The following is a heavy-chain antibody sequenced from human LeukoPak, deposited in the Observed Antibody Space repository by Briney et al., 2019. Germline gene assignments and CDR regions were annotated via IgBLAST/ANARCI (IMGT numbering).Heavy chain of an antibody. D-gene: IGHD3-9*01. V-gene: IGHV4-59*08. CDR3: ARQGYDILTGYIDAFDI. J-gene: IGHJ3*02. CDR2: ISYSGST. CDR1: GGSNSSYY. Sequence: SETLSLTCTVSGGSNSSYYWSWIRQPPGKGLEGIGYISYSGSTNYNPSLKSRVTISIDTSKNQFSLKLRSVTAADTAIYYCARQGYDILTGYIDAFDIWGQGTMVTVSS.